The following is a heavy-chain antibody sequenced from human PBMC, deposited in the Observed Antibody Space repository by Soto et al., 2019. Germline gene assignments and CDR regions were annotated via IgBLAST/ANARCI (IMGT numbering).Heavy chain of an antibody. J-gene: IGHJ5*02. CDR2: INLGNGNT. V-gene: IGHV1-3*01. CDR1: GYRFLYYP. Sequence: QVPLVQSGAEVKKPGASVKISCKASGYRFLYYPLHWVRQAPGQRLEWMGWINLGNGNTEYSQNFQDRVTITGDTSANTVYLELSSLISDDTAIYYCAREPLCGGRCYVNTFDPCGQGTVGTVSS. CDR3: AREPLCGGRCYVNTFDP. D-gene: IGHD2-15*01.